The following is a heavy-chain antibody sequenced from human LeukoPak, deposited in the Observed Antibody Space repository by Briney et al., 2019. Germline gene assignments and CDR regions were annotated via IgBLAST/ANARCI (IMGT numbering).Heavy chain of an antibody. CDR2: ISSSSSYI. CDR3: ARDRSIYSSSDGFDY. J-gene: IGHJ4*02. CDR1: GFTFSSYS. Sequence: GGSLRLSCAASGFTFSSYSMNWVRQAPGKGLEWVSSISSSSSYIYYADSVRGRFTISRDNAKNSLYLQMNSLRAEDTAVYYCARDRSIYSSSDGFDYWGQGTLVTVSS. V-gene: IGHV3-21*01. D-gene: IGHD6-6*01.